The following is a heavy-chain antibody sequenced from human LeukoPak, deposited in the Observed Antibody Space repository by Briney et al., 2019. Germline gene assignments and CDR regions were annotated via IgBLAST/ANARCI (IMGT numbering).Heavy chain of an antibody. D-gene: IGHD1-26*01. Sequence: GRSLRLSCAASGFTFSSYAMHWVRQAPGKGLEWVAVISYDGSNKYYADSVKGRFTISRDNSKNTLYLQMDSLRAEDTAVYYCAKDQEQWELLFCSGFDIWGQGTMVTVSS. CDR1: GFTFSSYA. CDR3: AKDQEQWELLFCSGFDI. CDR2: ISYDGSNK. V-gene: IGHV3-30-3*01. J-gene: IGHJ3*02.